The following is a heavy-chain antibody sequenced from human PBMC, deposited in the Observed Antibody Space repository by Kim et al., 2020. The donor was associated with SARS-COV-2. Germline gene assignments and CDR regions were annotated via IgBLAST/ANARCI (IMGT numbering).Heavy chain of an antibody. CDR3: AKDIGGAGAGTGGMDV. V-gene: IGHV3-9*01. D-gene: IGHD6-19*01. J-gene: IGHJ6*01. CDR1: GFTFDDYA. Sequence: GGSLRLSCAASGFTFDDYAMHWVRQAPGKGLEWVSGISWNSGSIGYADSVKGRFTISRDNAKNSLYLQMNSLRAEDTALYYCAKDIGGAGAGTGGMDVWG. CDR2: ISWNSGSI.